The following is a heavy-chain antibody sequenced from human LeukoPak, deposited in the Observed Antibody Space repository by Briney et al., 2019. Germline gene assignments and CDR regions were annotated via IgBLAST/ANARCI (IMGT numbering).Heavy chain of an antibody. J-gene: IGHJ6*02. CDR1: GYTFSTYP. CDR2: ISAYNGNT. Sequence: ASVKVSCKASGYTFSTYPMNWVRQAPGQGLEWMGWISAYNGNTNYAQKLQGRVTMTTDTSTSTAYMELRSLRSDDTAVYYCARWGVMPYYYYYGMDVWGQGTTVTVSS. D-gene: IGHD3-16*01. CDR3: ARWGVMPYYYYYGMDV. V-gene: IGHV1-18*01.